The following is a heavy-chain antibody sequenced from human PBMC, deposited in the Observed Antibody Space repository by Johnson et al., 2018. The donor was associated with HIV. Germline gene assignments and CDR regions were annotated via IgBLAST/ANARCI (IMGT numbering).Heavy chain of an antibody. J-gene: IGHJ3*02. V-gene: IGHV3-13*01. CDR3: ARRNGDIHAFDI. Sequence: VQLVESGGDLVQPGGSLRLSCAASGFTFSSYDMHWVRQATVNGLAWVSSIGTAGDTYYPGSVKGRLTISSANAKNSLYLQMNSLRAGDTAVYYCARRNGDIHAFDIWGQGTMVTVSS. CDR1: GFTFSSYD. D-gene: IGHD2-15*01. CDR2: IGTAGDT.